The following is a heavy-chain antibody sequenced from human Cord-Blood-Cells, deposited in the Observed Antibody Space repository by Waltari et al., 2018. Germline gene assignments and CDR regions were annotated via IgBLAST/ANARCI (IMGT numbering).Heavy chain of an antibody. J-gene: IGHJ4*02. CDR1: GFTFDDYA. Sequence: EVQLVESGGGLVQPGRSLRLSCAASGFTFDDYAMHWVRQAPGKGLEWVSGISWNSGSIGYADSVKGRFTISRDNAKNSLYLQMNSLRAEDMALYYCAKAGYSSSWYFDYWGQGTLVTVSS. CDR2: ISWNSGSI. V-gene: IGHV3-9*03. CDR3: AKAGYSSSWYFDY. D-gene: IGHD6-13*01.